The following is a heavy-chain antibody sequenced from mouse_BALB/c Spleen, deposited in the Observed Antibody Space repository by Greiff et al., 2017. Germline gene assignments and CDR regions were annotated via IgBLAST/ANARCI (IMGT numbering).Heavy chain of an antibody. Sequence: VQLQQSGAELVRPGSSVKISCKASGYAFSSYWMNWVKQRPGQGLEWIGQIYPGDGDNNYNGKFKGKATLTADKSSSTAYMQLSSLTSEDAAVYFCARSTMITTGWYFDVWGAGTTVTVSS. CDR3: ARSTMITTGWYFDV. J-gene: IGHJ1*01. CDR2: IYPGDGDN. V-gene: IGHV1-80*01. CDR1: GYAFSSYW. D-gene: IGHD2-4*01.